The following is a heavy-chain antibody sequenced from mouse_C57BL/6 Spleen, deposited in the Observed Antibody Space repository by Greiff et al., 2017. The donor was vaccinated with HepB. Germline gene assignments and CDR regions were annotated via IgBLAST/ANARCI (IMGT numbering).Heavy chain of an antibody. V-gene: IGHV1-26*01. CDR1: GYTFTDYY. D-gene: IGHD2-1*01. CDR3: ARWRGNLDWYFDV. Sequence: EVQLQQSGPELVKPGASVKISCKASGYTFTDYYMNWVKQSHGKSLEWIGDINPNNGGTSYNQKFKGKATLTVDKSSSTAYMERRSLTSEDSAVYYCARWRGNLDWYFDVGGTGTTVTVSS. J-gene: IGHJ1*03. CDR2: INPNNGGT.